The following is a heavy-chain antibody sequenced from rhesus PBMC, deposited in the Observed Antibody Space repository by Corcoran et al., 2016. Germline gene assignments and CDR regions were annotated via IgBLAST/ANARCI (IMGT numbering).Heavy chain of an antibody. CDR1: GGSISSGYYS. Sequence: VQLQESGPGLVKPSETLSLTCAVSGGSISSGYYSWSWIRQPPGKGLEWIGYITYRGSTSYNPSLKSRVTISRDTSKSQFSLKLSSVTAADTAVYYCAAVAGVDYWGQGVLVTVSS. J-gene: IGHJ4*01. V-gene: IGHV4-122*02. CDR3: AAVAGVDY. CDR2: ITYRGST. D-gene: IGHD4-29*01.